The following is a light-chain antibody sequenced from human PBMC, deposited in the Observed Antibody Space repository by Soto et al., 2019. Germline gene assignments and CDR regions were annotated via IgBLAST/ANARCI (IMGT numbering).Light chain of an antibody. CDR2: AAS. V-gene: IGKV1-9*01. Sequence: DIPLTQSPSFLSASVGDRVTITCRASQGISSYLAWYQQKPGKAPKLLIYAASTLQSGVPSRFSGSGSGTEFTLTISSLQPDDFATYYCQQYNSYGTFGQGTKVEIK. J-gene: IGKJ1*01. CDR3: QQYNSYGT. CDR1: QGISSY.